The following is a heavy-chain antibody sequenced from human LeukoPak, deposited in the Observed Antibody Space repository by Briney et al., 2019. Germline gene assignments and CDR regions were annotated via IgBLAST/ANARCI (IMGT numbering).Heavy chain of an antibody. CDR2: ISTSSSYI. Sequence: GGSLRLSCAASGFIFSSYSINWVRQAPGKGLEWVSFISTSSSYIYYADSVKGRFTISRDNAKNSLYLQMNSLRAEDTAVYYCARASSSWYYFDYWGQGTLVTVSS. J-gene: IGHJ4*02. CDR3: ARASSSWYYFDY. D-gene: IGHD6-13*01. CDR1: GFIFSSYS. V-gene: IGHV3-21*01.